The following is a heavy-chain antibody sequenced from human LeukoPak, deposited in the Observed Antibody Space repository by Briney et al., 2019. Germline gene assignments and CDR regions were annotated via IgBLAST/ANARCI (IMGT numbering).Heavy chain of an antibody. CDR1: GGSVSSGSYY. CDR3: ARAKAVADYFDY. CDR2: IYYSGST. Sequence: PSETLSLTYTVSGGSVSSGSYYWSWIRQPPGKGLEWIGYIYYSGSTNYNPSLKSRVTISVDTSKNQFSLKLSSVTAADTAVYYCARAKAVADYFDYWGQGTLVTVSS. D-gene: IGHD6-19*01. V-gene: IGHV4-61*01. J-gene: IGHJ4*02.